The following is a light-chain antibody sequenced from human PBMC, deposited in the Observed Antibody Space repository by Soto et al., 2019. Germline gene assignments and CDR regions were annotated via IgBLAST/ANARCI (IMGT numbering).Light chain of an antibody. CDR2: DVS. CDR1: SSDIGGYNF. J-gene: IGLJ3*02. Sequence: QSALTQPASVSGSPGQSITISCTGTSSDIGGYNFVSWYQQHPGKVPKLMIYDVSNRPSGVSSRFSASKSGNTASLTISGLQCEDEADYYCNSYTSGSTWVFVGGTKLTVL. CDR3: NSYTSGSTWV. V-gene: IGLV2-14*01.